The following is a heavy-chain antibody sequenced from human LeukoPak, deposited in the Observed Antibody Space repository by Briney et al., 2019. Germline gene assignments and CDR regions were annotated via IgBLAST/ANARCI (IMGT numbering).Heavy chain of an antibody. Sequence: GGSLRLSCAASGFTFSTYTMNWIRQAPGKGLEWVSGSIGSGGSAFYADSVKGRFSISRDTSKNTLFLHMNNLRAGDTAVYYCARGVKKMATRSGAAFDIWGQGTMVTVSS. D-gene: IGHD5-24*01. CDR1: GFTFSTYT. CDR3: ARGVKKMATRSGAAFDI. J-gene: IGHJ3*02. CDR2: SIGSGGSA. V-gene: IGHV3-23*01.